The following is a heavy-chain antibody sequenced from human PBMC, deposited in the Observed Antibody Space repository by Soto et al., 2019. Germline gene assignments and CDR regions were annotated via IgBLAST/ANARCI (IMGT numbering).Heavy chain of an antibody. CDR2: IFHSGSA. D-gene: IGHD3-22*01. V-gene: IGHV4-31*03. Sequence: SETLSLTCSVSGGSINSASFHWSWVRQRPGKGLEWIGHIFHSGSAYYNAFLKTRLSISVDTSKNQFSLKLNSVTAADTAVYYCARVGPWVPYYYDSSPYTFENWFDPWGQGTLVTVSS. CDR1: GGSINSASFH. CDR3: ARVGPWVPYYYDSSPYTFENWFDP. J-gene: IGHJ5*02.